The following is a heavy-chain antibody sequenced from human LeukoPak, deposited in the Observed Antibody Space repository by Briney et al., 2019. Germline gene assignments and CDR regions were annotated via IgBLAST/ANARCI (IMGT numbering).Heavy chain of an antibody. Sequence: GGSLRLSCAASGFTVCRNYMSWVRQAPGKGLEWVSVIYSGGSTYYADSVKGRFTISRDNSKNTLYLQMNSLRAEDTAVYYCAGAAGRMVSTAHIDYWGQGTLVTVSS. J-gene: IGHJ4*02. CDR3: AGAAGRMVSTAHIDY. CDR1: GFTVCRNY. V-gene: IGHV3-53*01. CDR2: IYSGGST. D-gene: IGHD5/OR15-5a*01.